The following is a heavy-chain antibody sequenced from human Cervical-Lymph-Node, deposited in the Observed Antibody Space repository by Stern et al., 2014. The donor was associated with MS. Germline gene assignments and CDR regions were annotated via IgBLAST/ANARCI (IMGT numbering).Heavy chain of an antibody. Sequence: VQLLESGPGLVKPSQTLSLTCTVSGGSITSGSFYWTWIRPPAGKGLEWIAHISTCGAPIVPPSLKRLVTMSVATSKNQSSLKLYSWTAADAAVYYCARRWSDVVSYLDYWGLGTLVTVSS. V-gene: IGHV4-61*02. CDR3: ARRWSDVVSYLDY. CDR1: GGSITSGSFY. D-gene: IGHD1-26*01. J-gene: IGHJ4*02. CDR2: ISTCGAP.